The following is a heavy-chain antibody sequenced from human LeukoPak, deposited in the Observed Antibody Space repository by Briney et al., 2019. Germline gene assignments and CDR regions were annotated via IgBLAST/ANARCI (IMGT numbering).Heavy chain of an antibody. Sequence: GGSLLLSCAASGFTFSSSWMHWVRQAPGKGLVWVSRITRDGSSTTDADSVKGRFTTSRDNAKNTLYLQMDSLRDDDTAVYYCARDPGYESWSPFWGGMDVWGNGTTVIVSS. CDR2: ITRDGSST. V-gene: IGHV3-74*01. CDR1: GFTFSSSW. J-gene: IGHJ6*04. D-gene: IGHD3-16*01. CDR3: ARDPGYESWSPFWGGMDV.